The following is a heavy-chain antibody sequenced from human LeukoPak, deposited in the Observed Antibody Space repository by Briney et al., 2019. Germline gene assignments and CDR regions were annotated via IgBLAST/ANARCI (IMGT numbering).Heavy chain of an antibody. J-gene: IGHJ3*01. CDR2: IYYSGYT. V-gene: IGHV4-39*01. CDR3: ARRTRLGAFDF. D-gene: IGHD7-27*01. CDR1: GGSISSTSYY. Sequence: PSETLSLTCTVSGGSISSTSYYWGWIRQPPGKGLEWIGSIYYSGYTYYNPSLKSRVTISVDTSKNQFSLKLSSVTAADTAVYYCARRTRLGAFDFWGQGTMVTVSS.